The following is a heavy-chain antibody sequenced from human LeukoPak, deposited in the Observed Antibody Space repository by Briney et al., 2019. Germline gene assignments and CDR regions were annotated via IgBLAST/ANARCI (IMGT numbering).Heavy chain of an antibody. CDR1: GFTFSSYG. CDR2: IWYDGSNK. V-gene: IGHV3-33*01. D-gene: IGHD2-15*01. Sequence: GGSLRLSCAASGFTFSSYGMHWVRQAPGKGLEWVAVIWYDGSNKYYADSVKGRFTISRDNSKNTLYLQMNSLRAEDTAVYYCARDGVLSGSPVPGYYMDVWGKGTTVTVSS. CDR3: ARDGVLSGSPVPGYYMDV. J-gene: IGHJ6*03.